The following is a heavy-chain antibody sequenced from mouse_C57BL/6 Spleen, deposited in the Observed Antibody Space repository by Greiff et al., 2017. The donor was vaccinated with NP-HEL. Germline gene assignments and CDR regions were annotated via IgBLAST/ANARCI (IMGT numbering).Heavy chain of an antibody. CDR3: ARHELGLDY. CDR2: INPYNGGT. J-gene: IGHJ2*01. D-gene: IGHD4-1*01. Sequence: EVQLQQSGPVLVKPGASVKMSCKASGYTFTDYYMNWVKQSHGKSLEWIGVINPYNGGTSYNQKFKGKATLTVDKSSSTAYMELNSLTSEDSAVYYCARHELGLDYWGQGTTLTVSS. V-gene: IGHV1-19*01. CDR1: GYTFTDYY.